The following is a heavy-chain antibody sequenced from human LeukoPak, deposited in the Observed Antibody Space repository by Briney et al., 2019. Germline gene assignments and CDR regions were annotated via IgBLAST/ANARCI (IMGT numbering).Heavy chain of an antibody. CDR3: AKAKEYGQAGYYYYYYMDV. D-gene: IGHD2/OR15-2a*01. Sequence: GVSLRLSCSASGFTFSSYGMSWVRQAPGKGLKWVSAISGSGGSTYYADSVKGRFTIYRDNSKNTLYLQMNSLRAEDTAVYYCAKAKEYGQAGYYYYYYMDVWGKGTTVTISS. J-gene: IGHJ6*03. CDR1: GFTFSSYG. V-gene: IGHV3-23*01. CDR2: ISGSGGST.